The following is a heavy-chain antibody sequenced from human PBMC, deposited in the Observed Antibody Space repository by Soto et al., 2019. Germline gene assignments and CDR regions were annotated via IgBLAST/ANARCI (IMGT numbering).Heavy chain of an antibody. V-gene: IGHV3-23*01. D-gene: IGHD3-16*02. CDR3: AKGGGITVYGVDIVFDY. Sequence: PGGSLRLSCKASGFSFSDYAMTWVRQAPGKGLEWGSVISGSGDNTFYAASVKGRFAISRDNSKNVRYLQMNSRSAGDAAVYSCAKGGGITVYGVDIVFDYWGLGTLVTVSS. CDR2: ISGSGDNT. J-gene: IGHJ4*01. CDR1: GFSFSDYA.